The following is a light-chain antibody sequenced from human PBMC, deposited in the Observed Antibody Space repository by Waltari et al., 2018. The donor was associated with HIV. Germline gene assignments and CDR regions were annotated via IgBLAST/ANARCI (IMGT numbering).Light chain of an antibody. V-gene: IGLV3-1*01. CDR3: QAWDSSTVV. CDR2: QDN. J-gene: IGLJ2*01. Sequence: SYELTQPPSVSVSPGQTATIPCAGDDWGGRSAGWYQQKPGLSPVLVIYQDNKRASGIFERFSGSNSGNAATLTISGTQAMDEADYFCQAWDSSTVVFGGGTKLTVL. CDR1: DWGGRS.